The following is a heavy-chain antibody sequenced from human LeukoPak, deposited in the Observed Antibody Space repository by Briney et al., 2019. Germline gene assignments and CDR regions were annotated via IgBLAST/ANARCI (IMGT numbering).Heavy chain of an antibody. Sequence: SETLSLTCAVYGGSFSGYYWSWIRQPPGKGLEWIGEINHSGSTNYNPSLKSRVTISVDTSKNQFSLKLSSVTAADTAVYYCARPSTGSTGYSSGWYNYWGQGTLVTVSS. J-gene: IGHJ4*02. D-gene: IGHD6-19*01. V-gene: IGHV4-34*01. CDR2: INHSGST. CDR3: ARPSTGSTGYSSGWYNY. CDR1: GGSFSGYY.